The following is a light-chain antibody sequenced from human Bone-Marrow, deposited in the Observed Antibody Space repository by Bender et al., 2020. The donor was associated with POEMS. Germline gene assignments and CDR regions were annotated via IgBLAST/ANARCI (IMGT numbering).Light chain of an antibody. CDR1: SSDVGNYNF. CDR3: SSYAGSGMI. Sequence: QSALTQPASVSGSPGQSITISCTGTSSDVGNYNFVSWYQQHPGKAPKLMISEVSKRPSGVSNRFSGSKSGNTASLTIAGLQAEDEADYYCSSYAGSGMIFGGGTKLTVL. J-gene: IGLJ2*01. CDR2: EVS. V-gene: IGLV2-23*02.